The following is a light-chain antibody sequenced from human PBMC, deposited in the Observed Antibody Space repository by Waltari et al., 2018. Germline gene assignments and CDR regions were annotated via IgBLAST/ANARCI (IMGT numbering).Light chain of an antibody. Sequence: QSVLTQPPSASGTPGQRVTISCSGSSSNIGSNTVNWYQHLPGTAPKLLICRANQRPSGVPDRFSGSKSGTSASLAISGLQSEHEATYYCATWDDSLNGPLFGGWTMLTVL. CDR2: RAN. CDR1: SSNIGSNT. CDR3: ATWDDSLNGPL. J-gene: IGLJ2*01. V-gene: IGLV1-44*01.